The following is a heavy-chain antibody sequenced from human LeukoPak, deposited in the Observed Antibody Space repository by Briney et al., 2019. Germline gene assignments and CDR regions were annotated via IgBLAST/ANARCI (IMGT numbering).Heavy chain of an antibody. D-gene: IGHD3-22*01. CDR1: GFTFDDYA. V-gene: IGHV3-43*02. CDR2: ISGDGGST. CDR3: AKDLYYYDSSGYYSPDY. Sequence: GGSLRLSCAASGFTFDDYAMHWVRQAPGKGLEWVSLISGDGGSTYYADSVEGRFTISRDNSKNSLYLQMNSLRTEDTALYYCAKDLYYYDSSGYYSPDYWGQGTLVTVSS. J-gene: IGHJ4*02.